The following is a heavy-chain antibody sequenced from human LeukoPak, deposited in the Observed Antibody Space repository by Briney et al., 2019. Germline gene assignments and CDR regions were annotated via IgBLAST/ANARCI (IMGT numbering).Heavy chain of an antibody. CDR1: GFTFSTYS. CDR2: ISGDSSII. CDR3: ARAPKFRLVGVPKGPFDP. V-gene: IGHV3-48*01. D-gene: IGHD1-26*01. Sequence: GGSLRLSCAASGFTFSTYSLNWARQAPGKGLEWISYISGDSSIIRYADSVRGRFTIARDNAKDSLYLQMNSLRAEDTAVYYCARAPKFRLVGVPKGPFDPWGQGSLVTVSS. J-gene: IGHJ5*02.